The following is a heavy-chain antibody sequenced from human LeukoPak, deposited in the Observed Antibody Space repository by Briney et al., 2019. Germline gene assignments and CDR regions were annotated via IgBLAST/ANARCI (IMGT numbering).Heavy chain of an antibody. J-gene: IGHJ5*02. V-gene: IGHV3-7*01. CDR2: IKQDGREK. CDR1: GFTFSSYW. Sequence: PGGSLRLSCAASGFTFSSYWMSWVRQAPGKGLEWVANIKQDGREKYYVDSVKGRFTISRDNAKNSLYLQMTSLRAEDTAVYYCASGGSSGYYARWFDPRGQGTLVTVSS. CDR3: ASGGSSGYYARWFDP. D-gene: IGHD3-22*01.